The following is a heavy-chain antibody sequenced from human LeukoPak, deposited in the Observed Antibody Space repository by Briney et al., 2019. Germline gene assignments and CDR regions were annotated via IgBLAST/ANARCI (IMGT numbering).Heavy chain of an antibody. Sequence: ASVKVSCKASGYSSSNYGISWVRQAPGQGLEWMGWIHIYRGNTNYAQKFQGRVTMTTDTSTSTVYMEVRGLRSDDTAMYYCATDRVPYSSSWYYFDYWGQGTLVTVSS. V-gene: IGHV1-18*01. CDR3: ATDRVPYSSSWYYFDY. CDR2: IHIYRGNT. CDR1: GYSSSNYG. D-gene: IGHD6-13*01. J-gene: IGHJ4*02.